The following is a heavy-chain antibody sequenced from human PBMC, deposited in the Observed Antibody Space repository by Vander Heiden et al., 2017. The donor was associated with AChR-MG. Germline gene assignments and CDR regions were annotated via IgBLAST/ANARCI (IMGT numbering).Heavy chain of an antibody. D-gene: IGHD5-12*01. J-gene: IGHJ4*02. CDR2: INHSGST. Sequence: QVQLQQWGAGLLKPSETLSLTCAVYGVSFSGYYWSWIRQPPGKGLEWIGEINHSGSTNYNPSLKSRVTISVDTSKNQFSLKLSSVTAADTAVYYCAREGGLEMATISVYWGQGTLVTVSS. CDR1: GVSFSGYY. CDR3: AREGGLEMATISVY. V-gene: IGHV4-34*01.